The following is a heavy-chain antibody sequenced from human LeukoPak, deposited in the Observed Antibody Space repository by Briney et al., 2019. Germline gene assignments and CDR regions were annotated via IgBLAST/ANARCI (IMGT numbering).Heavy chain of an antibody. Sequence: SVKVSCKASGGTFSSYAISWVRQAPGQGLEWMGRIIPIFGTANYAQKFQGRVTITTDESTSTAYMELSSLRSEDTAVYYCARDSSSDYGGNSGLDYWGQGTLVTVSS. CDR2: IIPIFGTA. CDR1: GGTFSSYA. CDR3: ARDSSSDYGGNSGLDY. V-gene: IGHV1-69*05. D-gene: IGHD4-23*01. J-gene: IGHJ4*02.